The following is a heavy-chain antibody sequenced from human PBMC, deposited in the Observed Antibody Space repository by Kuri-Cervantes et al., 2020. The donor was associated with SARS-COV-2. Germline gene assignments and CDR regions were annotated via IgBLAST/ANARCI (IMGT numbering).Heavy chain of an antibody. J-gene: IGHJ6*02. CDR3: ARKVRSGGSPCGMDV. V-gene: IGHV3-21*01. CDR2: ISSSSSYI. Sequence: GGSLRLSCAASGFTFSSYSMNWVRQAPGKGLEWVSSISSSSSYIYYADSVKGRFTISRDNAKNSLYLQMNSLRAEDTAVYYCARKVRSGGSPCGMDVWGQGTTVTVSS. CDR1: GFTFSSYS. D-gene: IGHD6-19*01.